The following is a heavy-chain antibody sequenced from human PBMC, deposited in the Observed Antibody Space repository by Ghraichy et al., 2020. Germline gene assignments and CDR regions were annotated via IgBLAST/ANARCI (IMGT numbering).Heavy chain of an antibody. Sequence: TLSLTCTVSGGSISSGDYYWSWIRQPPGKGLEWIGYIYYSGSTYYNPSLKSRVTISVDTSKNQFSLKLSSVTAADTAVYYCARLRYCSSTSCYNTDPEDRFQHWGQGTLVTVSS. CDR1: GGSISSGDYY. D-gene: IGHD2-2*02. CDR2: IYYSGST. CDR3: ARLRYCSSTSCYNTDPEDRFQH. J-gene: IGHJ1*01. V-gene: IGHV4-30-4*01.